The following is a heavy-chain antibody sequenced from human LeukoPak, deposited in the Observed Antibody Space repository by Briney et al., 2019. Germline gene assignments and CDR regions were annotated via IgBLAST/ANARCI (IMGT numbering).Heavy chain of an antibody. CDR2: IIPILGIA. J-gene: IGHJ4*02. D-gene: IGHD5-24*01. Sequence: GASVKVSCKASGGTFSSYAISWVRQAPGQGLEWMGRIIPILGIANYAQKFQGRVTITADKSTSTAYMELSSLRSEDTAVYYCARDSPEMATMMLHWGQGTLVTVSS. CDR1: GGTFSSYA. V-gene: IGHV1-69*04. CDR3: ARDSPEMATMMLH.